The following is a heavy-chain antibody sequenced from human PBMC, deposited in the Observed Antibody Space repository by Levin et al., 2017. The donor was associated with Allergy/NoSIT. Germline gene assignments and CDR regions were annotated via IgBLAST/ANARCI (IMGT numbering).Heavy chain of an antibody. D-gene: IGHD3-22*01. Sequence: GGSLRLSCSASGFTFSSYAMHWVRQAPGKGLEYVSAISSNGGSTYYADSVKGRFTISRDNSKNTLYLQMSSLRAEDTAVYYCVKGDQYYYDSSGYYAHWGQGTLVTVSS. J-gene: IGHJ4*02. CDR3: VKGDQYYYDSSGYYAH. CDR1: GFTFSSYA. CDR2: ISSNGGST. V-gene: IGHV3-64D*06.